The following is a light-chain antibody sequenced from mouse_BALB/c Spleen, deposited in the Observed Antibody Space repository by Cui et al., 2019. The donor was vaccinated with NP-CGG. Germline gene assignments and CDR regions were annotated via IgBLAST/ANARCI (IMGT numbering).Light chain of an antibody. J-gene: IGLJ1*01. CDR1: TGAVTTSNY. CDR3: ALWYSNHWV. CDR2: GTN. Sequence: AVVTQESALTTAPGETVTLTCRSSTGAVTTSNYANWVQEKPEHLFTGLIGGTNNRAPGVPARFSGSLIGDKAALTITRAQTEDEAIYFCALWYSNHWVFGGGTKLTVL. V-gene: IGLV1*01.